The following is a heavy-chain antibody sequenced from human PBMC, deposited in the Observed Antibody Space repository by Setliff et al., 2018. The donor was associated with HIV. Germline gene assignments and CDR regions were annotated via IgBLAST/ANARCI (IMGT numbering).Heavy chain of an antibody. V-gene: IGHV4-34*01. CDR3: ARDPKHSSSGDLEY. D-gene: IGHD3-22*01. CDR1: GESFSGYY. CDR2: INHSVST. Sequence: TLSLTCAVYGESFSGYYWSWIRQPPGEGLEWIGEINHSVSTNYNPSLKSRVTISVDTSKNQFSLKLTSVTAADTAVYYCARDPKHSSSGDLEYWGQGTLVTVSS. J-gene: IGHJ4*02.